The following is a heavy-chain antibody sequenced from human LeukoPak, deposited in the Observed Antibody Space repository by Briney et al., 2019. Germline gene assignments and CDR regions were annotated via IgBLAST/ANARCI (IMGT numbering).Heavy chain of an antibody. CDR2: IVLGSGNT. J-gene: IGHJ5*02. V-gene: IGHV1-58*02. D-gene: IGHD3-3*01. Sequence: AASVKVSCXASGFTFHTSAMQWVRLARGQRLEWIGWIVLGSGNTVYSHKFHDRVIITRDMSTSTVYMELDSLGSEDTAVYYCAAQRGASLHDFWSTRLFDPWDQGTLVTVSS. CDR3: AAQRGASLHDFWSTRLFDP. CDR1: GFTFHTSA.